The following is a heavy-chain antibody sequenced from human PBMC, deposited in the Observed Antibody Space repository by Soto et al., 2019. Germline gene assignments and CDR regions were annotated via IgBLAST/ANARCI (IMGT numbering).Heavy chain of an antibody. J-gene: IGHJ4*02. D-gene: IGHD1-1*01. CDR2: ISGSGGST. CDR3: TAVGSITTTGTPFDY. Sequence: GGSLRLSCAASGFTFSSYAMSWVRQAPGKGLEWVSAISGSGGSTYYADSVKGRFTISRDNSKNTLYLQMNSLRAEDTAVYYCTAVGSITTTGTPFDYWGQGTLVTVSS. CDR1: GFTFSSYA. V-gene: IGHV3-23*01.